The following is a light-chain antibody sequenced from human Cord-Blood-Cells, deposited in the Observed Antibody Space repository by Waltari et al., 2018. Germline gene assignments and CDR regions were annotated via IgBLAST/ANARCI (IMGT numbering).Light chain of an antibody. V-gene: IGKV1-39*01. CDR2: AAS. J-gene: IGKJ2*01. CDR1: QGISSY. CDR3: QQSYSTPRT. Sequence: DIQLTQSPSFLSASVGDIVTITCRASQGISSYLAWYQQKPGKAPKLLIYAASTLQSGVPSRFSGSGSGTDFTLTISSLQPEDFATYYCQQSYSTPRTFGQGTKLEIK.